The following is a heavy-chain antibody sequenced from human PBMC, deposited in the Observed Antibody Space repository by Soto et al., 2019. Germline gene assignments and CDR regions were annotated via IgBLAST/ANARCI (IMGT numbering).Heavy chain of an antibody. J-gene: IGHJ3*02. CDR2: IYYSGST. V-gene: IGHV4-39*02. D-gene: IGHD4-17*01. Sequence: QLQLQESGPGLVKPSETLSLTCTFSGGSLSSSSYYWGWIRQPPGKALEWFGSIYYSGSTYYNPFLKSRVTISVDTSQNQLSLKLSSVTAADTAVYYCARGRTVTFPVSLDIWGQGTMVTVSS. CDR1: GGSLSSSSYY. CDR3: ARGRTVTFPVSLDI.